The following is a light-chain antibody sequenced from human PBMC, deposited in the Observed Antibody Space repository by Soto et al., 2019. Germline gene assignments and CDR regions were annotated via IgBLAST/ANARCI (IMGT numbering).Light chain of an antibody. CDR1: QSLSSRY. J-gene: IGKJ4*01. Sequence: EIVLTQSPGTLTLSPGERATLSCRASQSLSSRYLAWYQQKPGQAPRFLIYGASTRATGIPARFSGSGSGTEFTLTISSLQSEDFAVYYCQQYDNWPLTFGGGTKVDIK. V-gene: IGKV3-15*01. CDR3: QQYDNWPLT. CDR2: GAS.